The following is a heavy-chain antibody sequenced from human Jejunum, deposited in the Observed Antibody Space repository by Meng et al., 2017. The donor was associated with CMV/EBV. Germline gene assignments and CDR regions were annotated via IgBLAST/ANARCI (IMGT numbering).Heavy chain of an antibody. V-gene: IGHV4-34*01. CDR1: GGSFSGYY. D-gene: IGHD3-22*01. J-gene: IGHJ4*02. CDR3: ARGNYDSSGYYLDY. CDR2: INHSRGT. Sequence: GQLTEGGHRPLKPSGTRSLPLAVYGGSFSGYYWSWIRQPPGKGLEWIGEINHSRGTKYNPSLKSRVTISADTSKNQFSLKLTSVTAADTAVYYCARGNYDSSGYYLDYWGQGTLVTVSS.